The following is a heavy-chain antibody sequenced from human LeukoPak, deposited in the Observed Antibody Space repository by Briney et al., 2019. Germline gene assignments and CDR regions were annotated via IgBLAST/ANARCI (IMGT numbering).Heavy chain of an antibody. J-gene: IGHJ3*02. D-gene: IGHD3-10*01. CDR3: VTSMVRGVNDAFDI. V-gene: IGHV4-34*01. CDR1: GGSFSGYY. Sequence: SETLSLTCAVYGGSFSGYYWSWIRQPPGKGLEWIGEINHSGSTNYNPSLKSRVTISVDTSKNQFSLKLSSVTAADTAVYYCVTSMVRGVNDAFDIWGQGTMVTVSS. CDR2: INHSGST.